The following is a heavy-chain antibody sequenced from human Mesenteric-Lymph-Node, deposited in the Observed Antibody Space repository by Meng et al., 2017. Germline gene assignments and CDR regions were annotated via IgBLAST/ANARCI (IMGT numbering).Heavy chain of an antibody. J-gene: IGHJ6*02. D-gene: IGHD3-16*01. Sequence: KVSCKGSGYSFTSYWIGWVRQMPGKGLEWMGIIYPGDSDTRYSPSFQGQVTISADKSISTAYLQWSSLKASDTAMYYCAREYDGTYYYYYGMDVWGQGTTVTVSS. V-gene: IGHV5-51*01. CDR2: IYPGDSDT. CDR1: GYSFTSYW. CDR3: AREYDGTYYYYYGMDV.